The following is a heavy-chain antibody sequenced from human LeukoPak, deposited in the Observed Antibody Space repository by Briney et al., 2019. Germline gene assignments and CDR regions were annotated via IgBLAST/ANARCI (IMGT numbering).Heavy chain of an antibody. CDR1: GFTFSDYY. Sequence: PGGSLRLFCAASGFTFSDYYMSWIRQAPGKGLEWVSYISSSGSTIYYADSVKGRFTIYRDNAKNSLYLQMNSLRAEDTAVYYCARVRSSGYTGVPNFDYWGQGTLVTVSS. CDR2: ISSSGSTI. D-gene: IGHD3-22*01. V-gene: IGHV3-11*04. CDR3: ARVRSSGYTGVPNFDY. J-gene: IGHJ4*02.